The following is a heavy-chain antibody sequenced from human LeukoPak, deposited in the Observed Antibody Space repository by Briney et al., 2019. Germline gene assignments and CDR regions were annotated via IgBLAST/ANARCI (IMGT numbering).Heavy chain of an antibody. Sequence: GGSLRLSCAASGFGFSNYWMSWVRQAPGKGLEWVAYIKVDGTDKYYLDSVEGRFTISRDNAKNPLYLQMNRLRAEDTAVYYCTTIGGLGTDDYWGQGTLVTVSS. D-gene: IGHD7-27*01. CDR2: IKVDGTDK. CDR1: GFGFSNYW. J-gene: IGHJ4*02. CDR3: TTIGGLGTDDY. V-gene: IGHV3-7*01.